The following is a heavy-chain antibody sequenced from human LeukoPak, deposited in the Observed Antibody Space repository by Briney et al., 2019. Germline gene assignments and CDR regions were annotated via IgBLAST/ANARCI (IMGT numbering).Heavy chain of an antibody. J-gene: IGHJ4*02. CDR3: ARVGSGLARLDC. CDR1: GGSFSGYY. D-gene: IGHD6-6*01. V-gene: IGHV4-34*01. Sequence: SETLSLTCAVYGGSFSGYYWSWIRQPPGKGLEWIGEINHSGSTNYNPSLKSRVTISVDTSKNQFSLKLSSVTAEDTAVYYCARVGSGLARLDCWGQGTLVTVSS. CDR2: INHSGST.